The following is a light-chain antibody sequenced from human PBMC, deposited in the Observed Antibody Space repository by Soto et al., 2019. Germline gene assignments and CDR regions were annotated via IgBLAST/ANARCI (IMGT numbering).Light chain of an antibody. CDR3: QQYGSSQT. V-gene: IGKV3-20*01. Sequence: VFRQYPATLSLSPGERATLSCRASQSVSSSYLAWYQQKPGQAPRLLIYGASSRATGIPDRSSGSGSGTDFTLTISRLEPEDFAVYYCQQYGSSQTFGQGTKVDIK. CDR2: GAS. J-gene: IGKJ1*01. CDR1: QSVSSSY.